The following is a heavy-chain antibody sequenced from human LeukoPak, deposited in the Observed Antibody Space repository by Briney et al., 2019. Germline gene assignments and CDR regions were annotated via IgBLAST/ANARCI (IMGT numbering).Heavy chain of an antibody. V-gene: IGHV3-66*01. Sequence: PGGSLRLSCAASGFTVSSNYMSWVRQAPGKGLEWVSVIYSGGSTYYADSVKGRFTISRDNSKNTLYLQMNSLRAEDTAVYYCARDLLFSSSPIGYWGQGTLVTVSS. CDR2: IYSGGST. J-gene: IGHJ4*02. CDR1: GFTVSSNY. CDR3: ARDLLFSSSPIGY. D-gene: IGHD6-6*01.